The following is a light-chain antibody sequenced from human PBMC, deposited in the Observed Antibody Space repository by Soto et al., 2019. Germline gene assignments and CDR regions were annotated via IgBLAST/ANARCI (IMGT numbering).Light chain of an antibody. CDR3: QQSFSTPRT. J-gene: IGKJ1*01. CDR1: QSISSY. Sequence: DIQMTQSPSSLSASVGDRVTITCRASQSISSYLNWYQHKPGKAPNLLIYAASGLQSGVPSRFSASGSGTDFTLNITSLQPEDFATYFCQQSFSTPRTFGQGTKVDIK. CDR2: AAS. V-gene: IGKV1-39*01.